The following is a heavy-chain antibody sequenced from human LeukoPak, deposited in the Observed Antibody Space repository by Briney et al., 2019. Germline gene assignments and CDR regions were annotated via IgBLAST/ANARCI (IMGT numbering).Heavy chain of an antibody. CDR2: ISGSGAGT. J-gene: IGHJ4*02. Sequence: GGSLRLSCAASGFTFSTFAMSWVRQAPGKGLEWVSAISGSGAGTDYADSVRGRFIISRDNSKNTMYLQMSSLRAEDTAIYYCAKSSNEWELNSFDSWGQGTLVPVSS. V-gene: IGHV3-23*01. CDR1: GFTFSTFA. D-gene: IGHD1-26*01. CDR3: AKSSNEWELNSFDS.